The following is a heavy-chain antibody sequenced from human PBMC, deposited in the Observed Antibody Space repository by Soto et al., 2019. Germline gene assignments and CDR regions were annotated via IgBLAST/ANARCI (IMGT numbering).Heavy chain of an antibody. D-gene: IGHD3-9*01. CDR3: ARVNYDILTGYGPIEY. J-gene: IGHJ4*02. Sequence: EVQLVESGGGLVQPGGSLRLSCAASGFTFRSYSMNWVRQAPRKGLEWVSYISSSGSTIYYADSVKGRFTISRDNAKNSLYLQMNSLRAEDTAVYYCARVNYDILTGYGPIEYWGQGTLVTVSS. CDR2: ISSSGSTI. V-gene: IGHV3-48*01. CDR1: GFTFRSYS.